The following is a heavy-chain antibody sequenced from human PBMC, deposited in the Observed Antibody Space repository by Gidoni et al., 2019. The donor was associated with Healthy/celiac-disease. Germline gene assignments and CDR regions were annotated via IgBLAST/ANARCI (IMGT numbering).Heavy chain of an antibody. J-gene: IGHJ6*03. CDR3: VRSYYYYMDV. Sequence: HVRLQWSGPGLVKPSETLSLTCTVAGGPISSYYWSWIRQPPGKGLEWIVYIYYRWSTNYNTSLKSRVTIPVDMTKNQFSPKLTSVTAADTAVYYCVRSYYYYMDVWGKGTTVTVSS. V-gene: IGHV4-59*01. CDR1: GGPISSYY. CDR2: IYYRWST.